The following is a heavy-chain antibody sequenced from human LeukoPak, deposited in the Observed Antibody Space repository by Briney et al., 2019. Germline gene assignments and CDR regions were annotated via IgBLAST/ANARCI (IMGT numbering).Heavy chain of an antibody. V-gene: IGHV1-46*01. CDR1: GYTFTSYY. J-gene: IGHJ4*02. D-gene: IGHD4-23*01. CDR2: INPSGGST. Sequence: ASVKVSCKASGYTFTSYYMHWVRQAPGQGLEWMGIINPSGGSTSYAQKFQGRVTMTGDTSTSTVYMELSSLRSEDTAVYYCARGDYGGNSGLGFDYWGQGTLVTVSS. CDR3: ARGDYGGNSGLGFDY.